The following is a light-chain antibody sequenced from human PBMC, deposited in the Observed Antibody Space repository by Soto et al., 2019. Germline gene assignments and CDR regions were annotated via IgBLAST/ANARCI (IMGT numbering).Light chain of an antibody. CDR1: QSITSTY. V-gene: IGKV3-20*01. Sequence: IVVTQSPATLSVSPGERATLSCRASQSITSTYLAWYQQKPGQAPRLLIYGASSRATGIPDRFSGSGSGTDFTLTISRLEPEDFAVYYCQQYGSTPRAFGQGTKVDI. J-gene: IGKJ1*01. CDR2: GAS. CDR3: QQYGSTPRA.